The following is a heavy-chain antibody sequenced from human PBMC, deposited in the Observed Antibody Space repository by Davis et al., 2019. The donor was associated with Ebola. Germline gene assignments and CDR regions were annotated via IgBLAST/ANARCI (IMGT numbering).Heavy chain of an antibody. CDR1: GGAVSSGGYF. D-gene: IGHD2-8*01. Sequence: PSETLSLTCAVSGGAVSSGGYFWAWIRQPPGKGLEWVGYIYSSGDIHLSPSLRSRASIFRGTFKNHFSVALTSVTAADTAVYYCARVGDFQGVYWGQGILVSVSS. CDR2: IYSSGDI. V-gene: IGHV4-61*03. J-gene: IGHJ4*02. CDR3: ARVGDFQGVY.